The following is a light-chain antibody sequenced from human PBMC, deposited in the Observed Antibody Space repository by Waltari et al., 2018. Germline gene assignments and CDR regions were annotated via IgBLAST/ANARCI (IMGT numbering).Light chain of an antibody. CDR2: DVS. J-gene: IGLJ2*01. V-gene: IGLV2-14*03. CDR1: SSDVGGYNY. CDR3: SSYISSSTLEL. Sequence: SALTQPASVSGSPAQPTPLSCPGTSSDVGGYNYVPCYQQHPGKAPKLMIYDVSNRPSGVSNRFSGSKSGNTASLTISGLQAEDEADYYCSSYISSSTLELFGGGTSLTVL.